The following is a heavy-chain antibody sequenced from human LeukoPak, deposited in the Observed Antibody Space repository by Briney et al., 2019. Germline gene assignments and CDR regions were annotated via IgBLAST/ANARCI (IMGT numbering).Heavy chain of an antibody. J-gene: IGHJ4*02. V-gene: IGHV3-48*01. D-gene: IGHD2-15*01. CDR3: ARDWVVAAFDY. Sequence: GSLRLSCAGSGFTFSSYSMNWVRQAPGEGLEWVSYISSSSSTIYYADSVKGRFTISRDNAKNSLYLQMNSLRAEDTAVYYCARDWVVAAFDYWGQGTLVTVST. CDR1: GFTFSSYS. CDR2: ISSSSSTI.